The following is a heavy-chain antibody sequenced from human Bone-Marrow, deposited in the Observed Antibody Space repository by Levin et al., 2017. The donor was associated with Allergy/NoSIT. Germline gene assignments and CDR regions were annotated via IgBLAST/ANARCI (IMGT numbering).Heavy chain of an antibody. CDR1: GFTFSSYW. CDR2: INSDGSST. D-gene: IGHD3-10*01. Sequence: HPGGSLRLSCAASGFTFSSYWMHWVRQAPGKGLVWVSRINSDGSSTSYADSVKGRFTISRDNAKNTLYLQMNSLRAEDTAVYYCARLGSGHYYGSGSPGFPVNWGKGTTVTVSS. CDR3: ARLGSGHYYGSGSPGFPVN. V-gene: IGHV3-74*01. J-gene: IGHJ6*04.